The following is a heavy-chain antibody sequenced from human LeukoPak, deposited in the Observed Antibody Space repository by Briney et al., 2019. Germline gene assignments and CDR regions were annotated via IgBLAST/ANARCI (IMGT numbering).Heavy chain of an antibody. CDR3: ARRRLSSSWHNYFDY. Sequence: GASVKVSCKASGYTFTSYGISWVRQAPGQGLEWMGGIIPIFGTANYAQKFQGRVTITTDESTSTAHMELSSLRSEDTAVYYCARRRLSSSWHNYFDYWGQGTLVTVSS. CDR1: GYTFTSYG. CDR2: IIPIFGTA. D-gene: IGHD6-13*01. J-gene: IGHJ4*02. V-gene: IGHV1-69*05.